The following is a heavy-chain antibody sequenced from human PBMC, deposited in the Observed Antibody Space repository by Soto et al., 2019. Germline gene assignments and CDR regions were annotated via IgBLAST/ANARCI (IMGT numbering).Heavy chain of an antibody. CDR1: GFTFSDYY. D-gene: IGHD3-3*01. CDR2: ISSSGSTI. V-gene: IGHV3-11*01. J-gene: IGHJ5*02. Sequence: QVQLVESGGGLVKPGGSLRLSCAASGFTFSDYYMSWIRQAPGKGLVWVSYISSSGSTIYYADSVKGRFTISRDNAKNSRDLQMNSLRAEDTAVYYCARDRGWYYDFWSGPDPASGWFDPWGQGTLVTVSS. CDR3: ARDRGWYYDFWSGPDPASGWFDP.